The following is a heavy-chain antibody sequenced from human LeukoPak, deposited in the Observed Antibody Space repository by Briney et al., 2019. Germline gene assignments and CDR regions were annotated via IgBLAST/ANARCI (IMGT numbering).Heavy chain of an antibody. D-gene: IGHD4-17*01. CDR2: ISGSGGGT. V-gene: IGHV3-23*01. Sequence: GGSLRLSCAASGFTFSSYAMSWVRQAPGKGLEWVSGISGSGGGTYYADSVKGRFTISRDNFKNTLYLQMNSLRAEDTAVYYCGRGGDYGVKIDYWGQGSLVTVSS. J-gene: IGHJ4*02. CDR3: GRGGDYGVKIDY. CDR1: GFTFSSYA.